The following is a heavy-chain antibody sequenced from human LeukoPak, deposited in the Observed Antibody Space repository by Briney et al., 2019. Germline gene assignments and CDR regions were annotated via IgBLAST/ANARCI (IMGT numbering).Heavy chain of an antibody. CDR1: GGSISSSSYY. D-gene: IGHD3-9*01. CDR2: IYYSGST. J-gene: IGHJ4*02. CDR3: ARHGRVAYYDILTGYGARGYFDY. Sequence: SETLSLTCTVSGGSISSSSYYWGWIRQPPGKGLEWIGSIYYSGSTYYNPSRKSRATISVDTSKNQFSLKLSSVTAADTAVYYCARHGRVAYYDILTGYGARGYFDYWGQGTLVTVSS. V-gene: IGHV4-39*01.